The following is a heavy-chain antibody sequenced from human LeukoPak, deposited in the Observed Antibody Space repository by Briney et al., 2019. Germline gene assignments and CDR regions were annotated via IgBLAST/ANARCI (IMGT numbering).Heavy chain of an antibody. CDR1: GYTFTSNY. CDR3: ARRGGSGWYHY. D-gene: IGHD6-19*01. V-gene: IGHV1-69*13. J-gene: IGHJ4*02. Sequence: SVKVSCKASGYTFTSNYIHWVRQAPGQGLEWMGGIIPIFGTANYAQKFQGRVTITADESTSTAYMELSSLRSEDTAVYYCARRGGSGWYHYWGQGTLVTVSS. CDR2: IIPIFGTA.